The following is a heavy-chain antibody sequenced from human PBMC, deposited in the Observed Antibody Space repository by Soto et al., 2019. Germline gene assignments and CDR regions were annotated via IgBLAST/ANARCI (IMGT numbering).Heavy chain of an antibody. CDR1: GYTFTSYA. CDR3: ARSGYSSGWYYYYGMDV. CDR2: INAGNGNT. J-gene: IGHJ6*02. V-gene: IGHV1-3*01. D-gene: IGHD6-19*01. Sequence: ASVKVSCKASGYTFTSYAMHWVRQAPGQRLEWMGWINAGNGNTKYSQKLQGRVTITRDTSASTAYMELSSLRSEDTAVYYCARSGYSSGWYYYYGMDVWGQGTTVTVSS.